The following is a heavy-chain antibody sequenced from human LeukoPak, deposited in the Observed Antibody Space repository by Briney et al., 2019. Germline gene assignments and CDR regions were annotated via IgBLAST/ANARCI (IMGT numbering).Heavy chain of an antibody. CDR3: ARGGSSSWYGMGDAFDI. V-gene: IGHV4-59*01. CDR2: IYYSGTT. Sequence: SETLSLTCAVSGGSISSYYWSWIRQPPGKGLEWIGYIYYSGTTNYNPSLKSRVTISVDTSKNQLSLKLSSVTAADTAVYYCARGGSSSWYGMGDAFDIWGQGTMVTVSS. CDR1: GGSISSYY. D-gene: IGHD6-13*01. J-gene: IGHJ3*02.